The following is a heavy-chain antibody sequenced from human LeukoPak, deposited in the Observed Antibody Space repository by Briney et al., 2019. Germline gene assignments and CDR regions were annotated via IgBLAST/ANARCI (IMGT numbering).Heavy chain of an antibody. Sequence: GGSLRLSCAASGFTFSAYVMHWVRQAPGKGLEWVAVISYDGSNKYYADSVKGRFTISRDNSKNTLYLQMNSLRAEDTAVYYCARSLYCSGGSCYSGNWFDPWGQGTLVTVSS. CDR2: ISYDGSNK. CDR3: ARSLYCSGGSCYSGNWFDP. J-gene: IGHJ5*02. V-gene: IGHV3-30*19. D-gene: IGHD2-15*01. CDR1: GFTFSAYV.